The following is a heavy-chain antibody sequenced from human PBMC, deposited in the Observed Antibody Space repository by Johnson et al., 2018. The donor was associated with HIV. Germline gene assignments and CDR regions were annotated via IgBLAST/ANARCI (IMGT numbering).Heavy chain of an antibody. D-gene: IGHD3-22*01. CDR3: AKDRGIGYDSSGSYGAFDI. J-gene: IGHJ3*02. V-gene: IGHV3-30-3*01. CDR1: GFTFSSYA. Sequence: QVQLVESGGGVVQPGRSLRLSCAASGFTFSSYAMHWVRQAPGQGLEWVAVISFDGSNKYYADSVKGRFTISRDNSKNTLYLQMNSLRAEDTAVYYCAKDRGIGYDSSGSYGAFDIWGQGTMVTVSS. CDR2: ISFDGSNK.